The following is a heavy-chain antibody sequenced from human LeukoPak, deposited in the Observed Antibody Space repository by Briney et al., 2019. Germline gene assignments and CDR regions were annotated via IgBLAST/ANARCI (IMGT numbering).Heavy chain of an antibody. D-gene: IGHD4-11*01. CDR1: GDSLSNSNYF. V-gene: IGHV4-39*01. J-gene: IGHJ4*02. CDR2: VYYGGRT. CDR3: VRVGNSYSIRFDV. Sequence: LGTLSLNCSVSGDSLSNSNYFWDWIRQPPGKGLEWIGSVYYGGRTYYNPSLKSRVTLSVDTNKNQFSLRVNSVTATDTAVYYCVRVGNSYSIRFDVWGQGIRVTVSS.